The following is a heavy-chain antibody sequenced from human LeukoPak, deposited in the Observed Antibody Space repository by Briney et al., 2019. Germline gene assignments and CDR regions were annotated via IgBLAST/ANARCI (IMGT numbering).Heavy chain of an antibody. CDR2: INHSGST. D-gene: IGHD5-12*01. J-gene: IGHJ3*02. Sequence: SETLSLTCAVYGGSFSGYYWSWIRQRPGKGLEWIGEINHSGSTNYNPSLKSRVTISVDTSKNQFSLKLSSVTAADTAVYYCASLRGYSRPGIWGQGTMVTVSS. V-gene: IGHV4-34*01. CDR1: GGSFSGYY. CDR3: ASLRGYSRPGI.